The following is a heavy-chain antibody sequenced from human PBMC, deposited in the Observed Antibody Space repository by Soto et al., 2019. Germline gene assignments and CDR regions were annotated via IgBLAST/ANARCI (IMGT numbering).Heavy chain of an antibody. CDR2: INPNSGGT. CDR1: GYTFTGYY. CDR3: ARGLGGRDIVVVPAAIRKLYYYYGMDV. V-gene: IGHV1-2*04. J-gene: IGHJ6*02. Sequence: GASVKVSCKASGYTFTGYYMHWVRQAPGQGLEWMGWINPNSGGTNYAQKFQGWVTMTRDTSISTAYMELSRLRSDDTAVYYCARGLGGRDIVVVPAAIRKLYYYYGMDVWGQGTTVTV. D-gene: IGHD2-2*02.